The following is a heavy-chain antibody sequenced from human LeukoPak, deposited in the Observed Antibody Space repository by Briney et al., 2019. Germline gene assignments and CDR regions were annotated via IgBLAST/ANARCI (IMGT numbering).Heavy chain of an antibody. D-gene: IGHD1-26*01. CDR1: GFTFKNYN. CDR2: ITSSGAYI. V-gene: IGHV3-21*01. Sequence: GGSLRLSCAASGFTFKNYNMNWVRQAPGKALEWFSSITSSGAYIFYADSVKGRFTISRDNAKDSLYLQMNSLGPEDTAAYYCARDPYSGNYGNYYYYYMDVWGKGTTVTISS. CDR3: ARDPYSGNYGNYYYYYMDV. J-gene: IGHJ6*03.